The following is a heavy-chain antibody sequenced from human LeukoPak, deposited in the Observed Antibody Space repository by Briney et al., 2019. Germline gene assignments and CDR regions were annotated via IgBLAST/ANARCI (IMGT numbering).Heavy chain of an antibody. V-gene: IGHV3-21*04. CDR3: ARTAVTTIEAFDI. Sequence: GGSLRLSCAASGFTFSSYSMNWVRQAPGKGLEWVSSISSSSSYIHYTDSVKGRFTISRDNAKNSLYLQMNTLRVEDTALYYCARTAVTTIEAFDIWGQGTMVTVSS. J-gene: IGHJ3*02. CDR2: ISSSSSYI. D-gene: IGHD4-17*01. CDR1: GFTFSSYS.